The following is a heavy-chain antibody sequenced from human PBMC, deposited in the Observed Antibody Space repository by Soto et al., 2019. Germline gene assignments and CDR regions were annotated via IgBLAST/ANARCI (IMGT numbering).Heavy chain of an antibody. D-gene: IGHD3-10*01. J-gene: IGHJ6*02. V-gene: IGHV1-69*01. Sequence: QVQVVQSGVEARRPGSSVKVSCTASGDTFKNCVISWVRQAPGQGLEWMGGIIPLFGTTDFAQRFQGRLTITTAESTTTAYMELSRLRSEETATYYCAAELGFGKLSVVWGQGNTVIVSS. CDR2: IIPLFGTT. CDR3: AAELGFGKLSVV. CDR1: GDTFKNCV.